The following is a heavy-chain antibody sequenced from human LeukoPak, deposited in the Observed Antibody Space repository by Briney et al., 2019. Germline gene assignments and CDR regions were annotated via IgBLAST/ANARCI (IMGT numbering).Heavy chain of an antibody. CDR3: ARHRGWYNYSDP. Sequence: SETLSPTCTVSDDSITSSCWCWIRQAPGTGLEWIGYSSHSGVSHYKPSLRGRVTMSVDTSTNQFSLMLSSVTAADTAVYYCARHRGWYNYSDPWGQGTLVIVSS. J-gene: IGHJ5*02. V-gene: IGHV4-59*01. CDR2: SSHSGVS. CDR1: DDSITSSC.